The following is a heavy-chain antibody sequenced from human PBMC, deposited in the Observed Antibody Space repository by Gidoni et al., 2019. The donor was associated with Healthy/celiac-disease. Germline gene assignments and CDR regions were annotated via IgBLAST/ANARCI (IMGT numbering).Heavy chain of an antibody. J-gene: IGHJ6*02. D-gene: IGHD2-15*01. CDR1: GGTVSSYA. CDR2: IIPIFGTA. V-gene: IGHV1-69*01. CDR3: ARGAYCSGGSCYRGYYYGMDV. Sequence: QVQLVQSGAEVKKPGSSVKVSCKAAGGTVSSYAISWVRQAPVQGLEWMGGIIPIFGTANYAQKFQGRVTITADESTSTAYMELSSLRSEDTAVYYCARGAYCSGGSCYRGYYYGMDVWGQGTTVTVSS.